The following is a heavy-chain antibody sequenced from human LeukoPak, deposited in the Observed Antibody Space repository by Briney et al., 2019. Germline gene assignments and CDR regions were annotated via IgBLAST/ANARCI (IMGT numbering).Heavy chain of an antibody. J-gene: IGHJ4*02. Sequence: GGSLRLSCAASGFTFDDYTMHWVRQAPGKGLEWVSTISVSGGSTYYADSVKGRFTISRDNSKNTLYLQMNSLRAEDTAVYYCAKGNYYFDSSGYFHFDYWGQGTLVTVSS. V-gene: IGHV3-23*01. CDR2: ISVSGGST. CDR3: AKGNYYFDSSGYFHFDY. D-gene: IGHD3-22*01. CDR1: GFTFDDYT.